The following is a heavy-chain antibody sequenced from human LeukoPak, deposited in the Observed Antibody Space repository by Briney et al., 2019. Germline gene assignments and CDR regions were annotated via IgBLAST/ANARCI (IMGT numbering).Heavy chain of an antibody. CDR2: IYRDGST. CDR1: GFTVSINY. CDR3: VREQGRGVISPYFDY. D-gene: IGHD3-10*01. J-gene: IGHJ4*02. Sequence: PGGSLRLSCAASGFTVSINYMTWVRQAPGKGLEWVSFIYRDGSTNYADSAKGRFIISRDNPKNTLSLQMNSLRVEDTAVYYCVREQGRGVISPYFDYWGQGTLVTVSS. V-gene: IGHV3-53*01.